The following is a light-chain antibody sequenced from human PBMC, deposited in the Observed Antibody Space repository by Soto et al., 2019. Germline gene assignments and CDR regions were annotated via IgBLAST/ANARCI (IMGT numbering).Light chain of an antibody. J-gene: IGLJ2*01. V-gene: IGLV7-46*01. Sequence: QAVVTQEPSLTVSPGGTVTLTCGSSTGAVTSGHYPYWFQQKPGQAPRTLIYDTNNKYSWTPARFSGSLLGGEAALTLSGAQPEDEADYYCLLYYSGLRVFGGGTKLTVL. CDR1: TGAVTSGHY. CDR2: DTN. CDR3: LLYYSGLRV.